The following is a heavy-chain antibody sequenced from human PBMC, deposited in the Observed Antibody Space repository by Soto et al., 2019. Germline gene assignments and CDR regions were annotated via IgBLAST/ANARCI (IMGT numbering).Heavy chain of an antibody. J-gene: IGHJ3*02. CDR1: GFTFSSYA. Sequence: EVQLLESGGGLVQPGGSLRLSCAASGFTFSSYAMSWVRQAPGKGLEWVSAISGSGGSTYYADSVKGRFTISRDNSKNTLYLQMNSLRGEDTAVYYCAKGMYYYDSSGYPTTDAFDIWGQGTMVTVSS. CDR2: ISGSGGST. CDR3: AKGMYYYDSSGYPTTDAFDI. V-gene: IGHV3-23*01. D-gene: IGHD3-22*01.